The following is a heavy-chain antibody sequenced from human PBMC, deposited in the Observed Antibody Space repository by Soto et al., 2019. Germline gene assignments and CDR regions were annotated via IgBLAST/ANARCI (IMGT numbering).Heavy chain of an antibody. D-gene: IGHD3-10*01. Sequence: SETLSLTCTVSGDSVRNQYWSWIRQPPGKGLEWIGCIYYSGSTYYNPSLKSRVTISVDTSKNQFSLKLSSVTAADTAVYYCCLVRGVTFDYWGQGTLVTVSS. J-gene: IGHJ4*02. CDR3: CLVRGVTFDY. V-gene: IGHV4-59*04. CDR1: GDSVRNQY. CDR2: IYYSGST.